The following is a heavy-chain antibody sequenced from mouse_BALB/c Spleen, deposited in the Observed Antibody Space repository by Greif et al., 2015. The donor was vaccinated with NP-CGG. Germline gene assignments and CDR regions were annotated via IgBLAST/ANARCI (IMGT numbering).Heavy chain of an antibody. Sequence: VQLVESGPGLVAPSQSLSITCTVSGFSLTGYGVNWVRQPPGKGLEWLGMIWGDGSTDYNSALKSRLSIGKDNSKSQVFLKMNSLQTDDTARYYCAREDYYGSFDYWGQGTTLTVSS. CDR3: AREDYYGSFDY. V-gene: IGHV2-6-7*01. J-gene: IGHJ2*01. CDR1: GFSLTGYG. CDR2: IWGDGST. D-gene: IGHD1-1*01.